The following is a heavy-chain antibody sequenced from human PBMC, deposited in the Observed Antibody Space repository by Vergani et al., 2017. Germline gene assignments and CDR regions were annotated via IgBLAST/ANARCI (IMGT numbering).Heavy chain of an antibody. V-gene: IGHV3-9*01. D-gene: IGHD1-26*01. CDR1: GFTFDDYA. Sequence: EVQLVESGGGLVQPGRSLRLSCAASGFTFDDYAMHWVRQAPGKGLEWVSGISWNSGSIGYADSVKGRFTISRDNAKNSLYLQMNSLRAEDTAVYYCAKPAGRGGSGSYEIDYWGQGTLVTVSS. CDR3: AKPAGRGGSGSYEIDY. CDR2: ISWNSGSI. J-gene: IGHJ4*02.